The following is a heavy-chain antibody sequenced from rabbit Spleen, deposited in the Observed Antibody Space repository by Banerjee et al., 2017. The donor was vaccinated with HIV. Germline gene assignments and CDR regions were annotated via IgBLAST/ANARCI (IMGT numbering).Heavy chain of an antibody. CDR1: GFSFSDRDV. Sequence: QEQLVESGGGLVQPEGALKLTCKAAGFSFSDRDVMRWVCQAPGKGLQWIACINASTGKPVYATWASGRFTISRTSSTTVTLHMTSLTAADRATYFCARDLVGVIGWNFYLWGPGTLVTVS. CDR2: INASTGKP. D-gene: IGHD2-1*01. J-gene: IGHJ4*01. CDR3: ARDLVGVIGWNFYL. V-gene: IGHV1S45*01.